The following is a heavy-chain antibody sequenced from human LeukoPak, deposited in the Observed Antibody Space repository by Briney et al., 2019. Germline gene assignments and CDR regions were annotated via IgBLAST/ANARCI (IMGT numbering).Heavy chain of an antibody. Sequence: ASVKVSCKASGYTFTSYDINWVRQATGQGLEWMGWMNPNSGNTGYAQKFQGRVTMTRNTSISTAYMELSSLRAEDTAVYYCAAGYSSSWSRRGNYFDYWGQGTLVTVSS. D-gene: IGHD6-13*01. J-gene: IGHJ4*02. CDR3: AAGYSSSWSRRGNYFDY. CDR2: MNPNSGNT. CDR1: GYTFTSYD. V-gene: IGHV1-8*01.